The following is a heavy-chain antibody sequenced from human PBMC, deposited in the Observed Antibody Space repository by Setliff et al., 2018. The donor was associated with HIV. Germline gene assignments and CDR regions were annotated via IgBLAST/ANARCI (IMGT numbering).Heavy chain of an antibody. J-gene: IGHJ4*02. V-gene: IGHV4-38-2*01. Sequence: PSETLSLTCAVSGYSIGSGSFWGWIRQPPGKGLEWIATIPHNGGTYYNPDPSLTGRVTISLDTSKNQFSLKLASVTAADTAVYYCARYSTLTTNFDYWGQGTLVTVSS. CDR1: GYSIGSGSF. CDR2: IPHNGGT. CDR3: ARYSTLTTNFDY. D-gene: IGHD4-17*01.